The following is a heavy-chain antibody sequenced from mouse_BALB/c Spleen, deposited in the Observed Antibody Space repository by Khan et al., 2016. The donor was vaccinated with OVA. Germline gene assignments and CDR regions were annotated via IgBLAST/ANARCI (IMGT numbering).Heavy chain of an antibody. CDR2: ISSGGDYT. CDR1: GFTFSSYS. CDR3: ASHLTGSFAY. J-gene: IGHJ3*01. V-gene: IGHV5-6*01. Sequence: EVELVESGGVLVKPGGSLKLSCAASGFTFSSYSMSWVRQTPDKRLEWVATISSGGDYTYYPDSVKGRFTISRDNAKNTLYLQMNSLRSEDTAMYYCASHLTGSFAYWGQGTLVTVSA. D-gene: IGHD4-1*01.